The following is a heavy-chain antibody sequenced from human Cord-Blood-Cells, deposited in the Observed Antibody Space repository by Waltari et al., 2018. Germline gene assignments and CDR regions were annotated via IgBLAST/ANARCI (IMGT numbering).Heavy chain of an antibody. CDR2: INHSGST. D-gene: IGHD6-13*01. CDR3: ARVGYSSSWYNWFDP. J-gene: IGHJ5*02. V-gene: IGHV4-34*01. Sequence: QVQLQQWGAGLLKPSETLSLTCAVYGGSFSGYYWSWIRQPPGKGLEWIGEINHSGSTNYNPSLKSRVTISVDTSKNQFSLKLSSVTAADTAVYYCARVGYSSSWYNWFDPWGQGTLVTVSS. CDR1: GGSFSGYY.